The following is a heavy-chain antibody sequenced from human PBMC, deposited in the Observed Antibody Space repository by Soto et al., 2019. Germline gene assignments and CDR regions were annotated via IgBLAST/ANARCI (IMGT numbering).Heavy chain of an antibody. CDR2: ISYDGSNK. D-gene: IGHD6-19*01. CDR3: ARVRLRTIAVAGTVDY. CDR1: GCAFCSYA. J-gene: IGHJ4*02. Sequence: QVQLVESGRGVVQPGRSLRLSCAASGCAFCSYAMHWVRQAPGKGLEWVAVISYDGSNKYYADSVKGRFTISRDNSKNTLYLQINSLRAEDTAVYYCARVRLRTIAVAGTVDYWGQGTLVTVSS. V-gene: IGHV3-30-3*01.